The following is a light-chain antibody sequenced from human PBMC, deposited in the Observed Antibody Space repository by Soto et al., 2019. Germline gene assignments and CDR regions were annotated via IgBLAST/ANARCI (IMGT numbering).Light chain of an antibody. J-gene: IGKJ1*01. CDR3: QQYNNWPPWT. Sequence: EIVLTQSPGTLSLSPGERATLSCRASQSVSSSYLAWYQQKPDQAPRLLIYGASTRATGIPARFSGSGSGTEFTLTISSLQSEDYAVYYCQQYNNWPPWTFGQGTRWIS. CDR1: QSVSSSY. V-gene: IGKV3-15*01. CDR2: GAS.